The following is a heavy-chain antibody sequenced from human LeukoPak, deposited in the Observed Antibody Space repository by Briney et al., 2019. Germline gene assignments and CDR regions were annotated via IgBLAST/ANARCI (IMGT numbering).Heavy chain of an antibody. Sequence: PSETLSLTCTVSGGSISSSSYYWGWIRQPPGKGLEWIGSIYYSGSTYYNPSLKSRVTISVDTSMNQFSLKLSSVTAADTAVYYCARGPMYTSGWYVYWGQGTLVTVSS. CDR1: GGSISSSSYY. V-gene: IGHV4-39*07. CDR3: ARGPMYTSGWYVY. J-gene: IGHJ4*02. D-gene: IGHD6-19*01. CDR2: IYYSGST.